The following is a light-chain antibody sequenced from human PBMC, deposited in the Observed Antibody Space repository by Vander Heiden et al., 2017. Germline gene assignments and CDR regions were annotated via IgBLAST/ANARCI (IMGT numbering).Light chain of an antibody. Sequence: QSVLTQPPPVPPAPGQKVTIPCSGSSSNIGSTYVSWYQQLPGTAPKLLIYDNNKRPSGIPDRFSGSKSGTSATLGITGVQTGDEADYYCGTWDTSLSVVVFGGGTKLTVL. CDR3: GTWDTSLSVVV. J-gene: IGLJ2*01. CDR1: SSNIGSTY. CDR2: DNN. V-gene: IGLV1-51*01.